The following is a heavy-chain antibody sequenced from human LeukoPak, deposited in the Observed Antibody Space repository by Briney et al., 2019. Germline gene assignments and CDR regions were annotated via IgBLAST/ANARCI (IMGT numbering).Heavy chain of an antibody. V-gene: IGHV1-2*02. CDR2: INPNSGGT. CDR3: ARGPESGAFDI. D-gene: IGHD3-10*01. J-gene: IGHJ3*02. CDR1: GYTFTDYF. Sequence: ASVKVSCKASGYTFTDYFIHWMRQAPGQGLEWMGCINPNSGGTNYAQDFQGRVTLTRDTSISTVYMELSRLRFDDTAVYYCARGPESGAFDIWGQGTMVTVSS.